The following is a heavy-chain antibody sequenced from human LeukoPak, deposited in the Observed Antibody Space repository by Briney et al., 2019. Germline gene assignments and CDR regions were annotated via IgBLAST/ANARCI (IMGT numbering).Heavy chain of an antibody. CDR3: ARGGTWYYDSSGPGGFDY. D-gene: IGHD3-22*01. CDR2: INPSGGST. J-gene: IGHJ4*02. Sequence: GASVKVSCKASGYAFTSYYMHWVRQAPGQGLEWMGIINPSGGSTSYAQKFQGRVTMTRDTSTSTVYMELSSLRSEDTAVYYCARGGTWYYDSSGPGGFDYWGQGTLVTVSS. CDR1: GYAFTSYY. V-gene: IGHV1-46*01.